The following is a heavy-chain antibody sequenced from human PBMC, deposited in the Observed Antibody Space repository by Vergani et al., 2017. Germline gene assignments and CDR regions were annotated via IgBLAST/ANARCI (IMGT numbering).Heavy chain of an antibody. CDR2: IKSKTDGGTT. V-gene: IGHV3-15*01. CDR3: TTLRRAEYFDY. CDR1: GFTFSNAW. J-gene: IGHJ4*02. Sequence: EVQLVESGGGLVQPGRSLRLSCAASGFTFSNAWMSWVRQAPGKGLEWVGRIKSKTDGGTTDYAAPVKGRFTISRDDSKNTLYLQMNSLKTEDTAVYYCTTLRRAEYFDYWGQGTLVTVSS.